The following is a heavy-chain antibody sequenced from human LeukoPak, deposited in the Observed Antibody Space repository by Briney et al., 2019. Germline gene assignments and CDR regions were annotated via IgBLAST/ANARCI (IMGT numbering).Heavy chain of an antibody. Sequence: SVKVSCKASGGTFSSYAISWVRQAPGQGLEWMGGIIPIFGTANYAQKFQGRVTITADESTSTAYMELSSLRSEDTAVYYCARSLRLGELSLSTRGWGQGTLVTVSS. CDR3: ARSLRLGELSLSTRG. CDR2: IIPIFGTA. V-gene: IGHV1-69*13. CDR1: GGTFSSYA. D-gene: IGHD3-16*02. J-gene: IGHJ4*02.